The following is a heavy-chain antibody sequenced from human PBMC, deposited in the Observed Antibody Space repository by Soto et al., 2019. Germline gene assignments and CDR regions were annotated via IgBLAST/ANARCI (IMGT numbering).Heavy chain of an antibody. CDR3: ARDLGWAFDS. V-gene: IGHV3-48*02. D-gene: IGHD6-19*01. J-gene: IGHJ4*02. CDR2: ISGGGRPI. Sequence: EVQLLESGGGSVQPGGSLRLSCAASGFTFSTFSMTWVRQAPGRGLEWISYISGGGRPISYADSVKGRFTISRDNDKNFLYLQMDSLTDEDTAVYYCARDLGWAFDSWGQGTLVTVSS. CDR1: GFTFSTFS.